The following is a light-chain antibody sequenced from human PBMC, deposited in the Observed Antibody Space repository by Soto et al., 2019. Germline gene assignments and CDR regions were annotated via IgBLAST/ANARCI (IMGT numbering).Light chain of an antibody. CDR1: SSDVGAYNY. V-gene: IGLV2-14*01. CDR2: EVS. J-gene: IGLJ1*01. Sequence: QSALTQPASVSGSPGQSITISCTGTSSDVGAYNYVSWFQHHPGKAPTLIISEVSNRPSGVSNRFSGSKSGNAASLTISGLQAEDEADYFCFSFTTDWTHVFGTGTKVTVL. CDR3: FSFTTDWTHV.